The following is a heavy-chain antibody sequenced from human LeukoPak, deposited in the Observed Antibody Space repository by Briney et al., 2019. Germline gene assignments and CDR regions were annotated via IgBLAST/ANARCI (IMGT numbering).Heavy chain of an antibody. D-gene: IGHD3-10*01. Sequence: ASVKVSCKASGYTFTGYYMHWVRQAPGQGREWMGWINPNSGGTNNAQKFQGRVTMTRNTSISTAYMGLSRLRSDDTAVYYCARDRGGTVITAGWFDHWGQGTLVTVSS. CDR1: GYTFTGYY. CDR2: INPNSGGT. V-gene: IGHV1-2*02. CDR3: ARDRGGTVITAGWFDH. J-gene: IGHJ5*02.